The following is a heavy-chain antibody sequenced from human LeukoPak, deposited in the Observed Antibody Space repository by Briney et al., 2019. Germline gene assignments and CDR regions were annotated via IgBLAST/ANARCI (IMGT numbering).Heavy chain of an antibody. J-gene: IGHJ4*02. CDR1: GITINIYW. V-gene: IGHV3-74*01. Sequence: PGGCLRLSREASGITINIYWMHWVRQAPGKGLVWVSRITPDGTKTDYADSVKGRFTISRDNAKNTLYLQMNSLRAEGAAVYFCVNHDYGDSYVGGGQGTLVTVSS. CDR3: VNHDYGDSYVG. D-gene: IGHD4-17*01. CDR2: ITPDGTKT.